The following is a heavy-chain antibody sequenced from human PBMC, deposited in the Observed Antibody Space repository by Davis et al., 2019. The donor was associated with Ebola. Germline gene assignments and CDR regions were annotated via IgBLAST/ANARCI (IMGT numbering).Heavy chain of an antibody. CDR3: VREFPVSGSYYYYGMDI. Sequence: GESLKISCAGSGFYFATYDMHWVRQASGKGLEWVATIDTAGDSYYAGAVKGRFTISREDAKSSLYLHMNSLTAGDSGVYYCVREFPVSGSYYYYGMDIWGKGTTVTVSS. J-gene: IGHJ6*04. CDR1: GFYFATYD. V-gene: IGHV3-13*01. CDR2: IDTAGDS. D-gene: IGHD6-19*01.